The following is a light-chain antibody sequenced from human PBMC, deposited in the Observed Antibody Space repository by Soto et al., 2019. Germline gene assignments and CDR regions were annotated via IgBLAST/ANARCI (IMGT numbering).Light chain of an antibody. V-gene: IGLV1-44*01. CDR1: RSNIGTNA. CDR3: AAWADSLNVLYV. J-gene: IGLJ1*01. CDR2: NNN. Sequence: QSVLTQPPSASATPGQRVTISCSGSRSNIGTNAVNWYQQLPGTAPRLLIYNNNQRPSGVPDRFSGSKSGTSASLAISGLLSDGESTYFCAAWADSLNVLYVFGTGTKVTVL.